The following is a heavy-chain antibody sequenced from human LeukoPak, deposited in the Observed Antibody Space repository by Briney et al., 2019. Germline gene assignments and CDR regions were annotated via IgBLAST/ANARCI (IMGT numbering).Heavy chain of an antibody. J-gene: IGHJ2*01. D-gene: IGHD2-15*01. Sequence: SETLSLTCTVSGGSMDSDYWSWIRQPAGKGLEWIGRIHTSGSTNYNPSFKSRVTVSIDTSRNQFSLRLSSVTAADTAVYYCARDGNRYCSGSNCYARGYFDLWGRGTLVTVSS. CDR3: ARDGNRYCSGSNCYARGYFDL. CDR2: IHTSGST. CDR1: GGSMDSDY. V-gene: IGHV4-4*07.